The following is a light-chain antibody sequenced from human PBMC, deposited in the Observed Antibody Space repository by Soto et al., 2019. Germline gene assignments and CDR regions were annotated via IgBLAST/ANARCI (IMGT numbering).Light chain of an antibody. CDR3: QQSDTIPWT. J-gene: IGKJ1*01. CDR2: VAS. V-gene: IGKV1-39*01. Sequence: DIQMTQSPSSLSASVGDRVTIKCRASQSIDTYLNWYQQKPGKAPKVLIYVASRLETGVPSRFSGSGSGTDFSLTITSLQPEDFATYFCQQSDTIPWTFGQGTRVEVK. CDR1: QSIDTY.